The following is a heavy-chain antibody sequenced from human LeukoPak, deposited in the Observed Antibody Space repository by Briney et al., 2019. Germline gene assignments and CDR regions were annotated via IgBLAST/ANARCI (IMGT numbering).Heavy chain of an antibody. CDR3: ATLRGGGCLDY. Sequence: GESLKISCKGSGYSFASFWIGWVRQMPGKGLEWMGILYPSDSDTRYSPSFQGQVTISADKSITTAYLQWSSLKASDTGIYYCATLRGGGCLDYWGQGTLVTVSS. CDR1: GYSFASFW. D-gene: IGHD3-10*01. CDR2: LYPSDSDT. J-gene: IGHJ4*02. V-gene: IGHV5-51*01.